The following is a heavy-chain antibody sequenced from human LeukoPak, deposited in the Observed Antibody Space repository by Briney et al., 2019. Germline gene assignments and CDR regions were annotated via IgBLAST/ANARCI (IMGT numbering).Heavy chain of an antibody. CDR3: AKESPTTPAYYFDY. V-gene: IGHV3-30*18. CDR1: GFTFSSYG. Sequence: GGSLRLSCAASGFTFSSYGMHWVRQAPGKGLEWVAVISYDGSNKYYADSVKGRFTISRDNSKNTLYLQMNSLRAEDTAVYYRAKESPTTPAYYFDYWGQGTLVTVSS. D-gene: IGHD4-11*01. CDR2: ISYDGSNK. J-gene: IGHJ4*02.